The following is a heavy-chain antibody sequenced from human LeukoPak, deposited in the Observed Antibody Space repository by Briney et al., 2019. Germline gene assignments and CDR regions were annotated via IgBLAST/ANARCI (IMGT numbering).Heavy chain of an antibody. Sequence: KPGGSLRLSCAASGFTFSDYYMSWIRQAPGKGLEWVSYISSSGSTIYYADSVKGRFTISRDNAKNTLYLQMSSLRAEDTAVYYCAKKKRELRGFDYWGQGTLVTVSS. D-gene: IGHD1-7*01. CDR2: ISSSGSTI. CDR1: GFTFSDYY. J-gene: IGHJ4*02. V-gene: IGHV3-11*01. CDR3: AKKKRELRGFDY.